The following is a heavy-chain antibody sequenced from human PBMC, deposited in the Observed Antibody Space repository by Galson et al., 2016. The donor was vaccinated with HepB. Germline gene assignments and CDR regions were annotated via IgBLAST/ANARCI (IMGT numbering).Heavy chain of an antibody. CDR1: GYTFTSYY. CDR2: INPSGGST. Sequence: SVKVSCKASGYTFTSYYMHWVRQAPGQGLEWMGIINPSGGSTSYAQKFQGRVTMLVDTSKNQFYLKLTSVTAADTAVYYCARDRGIAAVGDDPFEIWGQGTMVTVSS. D-gene: IGHD6-13*01. J-gene: IGHJ3*02. CDR3: ARDRGIAAVGDDPFEI. V-gene: IGHV1-46*01.